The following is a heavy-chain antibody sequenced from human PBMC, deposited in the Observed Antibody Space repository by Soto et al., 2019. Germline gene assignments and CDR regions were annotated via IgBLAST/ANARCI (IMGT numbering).Heavy chain of an antibody. J-gene: IGHJ6*02. CDR3: ARSLAYCGGDCYNYYYGMDV. CDR2: IYYSGST. Sequence: QVQLQESGPGLVKPSETLSLTCTVSGGSVSSGSYYWSWIRQPPGKGLEWIGYIYYSGSTNYNPSLKSRVTISVDTSKNQSCLKLSSVAAADTAVYYCARSLAYCGGDCYNYYYGMDVWGQGTTVTVSS. D-gene: IGHD2-21*02. CDR1: GGSVSSGSYY. V-gene: IGHV4-61*01.